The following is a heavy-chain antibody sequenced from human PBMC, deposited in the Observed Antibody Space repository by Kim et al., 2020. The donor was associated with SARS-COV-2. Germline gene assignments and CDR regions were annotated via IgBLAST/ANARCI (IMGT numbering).Heavy chain of an antibody. D-gene: IGHD6-13*01. CDR2: ISGSGGST. J-gene: IGHJ6*02. CDR1: GFTFSSYA. V-gene: IGHV3-23*01. Sequence: GGSLRLSCAASGFTFSSYAMSWVRQAPGKGLEWVSAISGSGGSTYYADSVKGRFTITRDNTKNTLYLQMNSLRDEDTAVYYCAETGIAAVESYYYYGMDVWGQGTTVTVSS. CDR3: AETGIAAVESYYYYGMDV.